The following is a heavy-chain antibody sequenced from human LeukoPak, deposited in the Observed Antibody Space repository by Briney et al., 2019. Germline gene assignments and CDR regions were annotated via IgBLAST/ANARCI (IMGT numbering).Heavy chain of an antibody. V-gene: IGHV1-69*04. J-gene: IGHJ6*02. CDR1: GYTFTSYG. D-gene: IGHD5-18*01. Sequence: ASVKVSCKASGYTFTSYGISWVRQAPGQGLKWMGRIIPILGIANYAQKFQGRVTITADKSTSTAYMELSSLRFEDTAVYYCASKSIEDSYGPGYHYYGMDVWGQGTTVTVSS. CDR3: ASKSIEDSYGPGYHYYGMDV. CDR2: IIPILGIA.